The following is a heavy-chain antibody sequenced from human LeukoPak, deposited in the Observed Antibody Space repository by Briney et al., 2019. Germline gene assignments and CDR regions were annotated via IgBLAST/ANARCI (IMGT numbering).Heavy chain of an antibody. Sequence: PGGSLRLSCEASGFIFRSYGMHWVRQAPGKGLEWVAFIRKDGRNKNYAESVQGRFTISRDNSKNMLYLQMNSLRTEDTAVYYCAKDDSRSWATFDYWGQGTLVTVSS. V-gene: IGHV3-30*02. CDR1: GFIFRSYG. CDR3: AKDDSRSWATFDY. D-gene: IGHD3-22*01. CDR2: IRKDGRNK. J-gene: IGHJ4*02.